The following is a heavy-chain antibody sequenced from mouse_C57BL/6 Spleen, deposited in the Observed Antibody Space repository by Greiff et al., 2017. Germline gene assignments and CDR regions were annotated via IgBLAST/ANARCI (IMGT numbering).Heavy chain of an antibody. Sequence: QVQLKESGPGLVAPSQSLSITCTVSGFSLTSYGVHWVRQPPGKGLAWLVVIWSDGSTTYNSALKSRLSISKDNSKSQVFLKMNSLQTDDTAMYYCARHFSDYDAMDYWGQGTSVTVSS. V-gene: IGHV2-6-1*01. D-gene: IGHD6-1*01. J-gene: IGHJ4*01. CDR2: IWSDGST. CDR1: GFSLTSYG. CDR3: ARHFSDYDAMDY.